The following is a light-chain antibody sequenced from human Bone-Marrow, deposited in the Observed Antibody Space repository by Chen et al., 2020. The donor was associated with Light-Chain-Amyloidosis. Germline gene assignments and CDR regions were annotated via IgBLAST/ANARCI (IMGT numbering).Light chain of an antibody. CDR3: QQRVNWRT. J-gene: IGKJ4*01. Sequence: EIVLTQSPATLSLSPGARATLSCRARQSVSNYLAWYQQKPGQAPRLLIYDASKRATGIPARFSGSWSGTDLALTISRLEPEDFAVYYCQQRVNWRTFGGGTKVEFK. CDR1: QSVSNY. V-gene: IGKV3-11*01. CDR2: DAS.